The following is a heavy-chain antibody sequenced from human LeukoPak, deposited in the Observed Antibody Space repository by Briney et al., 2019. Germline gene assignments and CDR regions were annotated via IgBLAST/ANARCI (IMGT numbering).Heavy chain of an antibody. CDR1: GFTFSSYS. V-gene: IGHV3-48*02. Sequence: GGSLRLSCAASGFTFSSYSMNWVRQAPGKGLEWVSYITSSSSTVYYADSVKGRFTISRDNAENSLYLQMNSLRDEDTAVYYCARGVTMVQGIIMGYWGQGTLVTVSS. CDR3: ARGVTMVQGIIMGY. D-gene: IGHD3-10*01. J-gene: IGHJ4*02. CDR2: ITSSSSTV.